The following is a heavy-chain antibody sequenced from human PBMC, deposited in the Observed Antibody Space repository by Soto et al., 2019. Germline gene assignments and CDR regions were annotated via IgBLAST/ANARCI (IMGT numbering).Heavy chain of an antibody. J-gene: IGHJ4*02. CDR2: INPSGGST. Sequence: ASVKVSCKASGYTFTSDYMHWVRQAPGQGLEGMGVINPSGGSTSYAQKFQGRVTMTRDTSTSTAYMEPRSLRSDDTAVYYCARPSSGWYESNYFDFWGQGSLVTVSS. V-gene: IGHV1-46*01. D-gene: IGHD6-19*01. CDR3: ARPSSGWYESNYFDF. CDR1: GYTFTSDY.